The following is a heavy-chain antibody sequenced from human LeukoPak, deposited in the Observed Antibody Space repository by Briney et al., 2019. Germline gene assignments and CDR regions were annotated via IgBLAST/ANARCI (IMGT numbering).Heavy chain of an antibody. D-gene: IGHD3-3*01. V-gene: IGHV3-21*01. CDR3: ARDQRSIFAWFDP. CDR1: GFTFSSYS. J-gene: IGHJ5*02. CDR2: ISSSSSYI. Sequence: GGSLRLSCAASGFTFSSYSMNWVCQAPGKGLEWVSSISSSSSYIFYADSVKGRFTISRDNAKNSLYLQMNGLRAEDTAVYYCARDQRSIFAWFDPWGQGTLVTVSS.